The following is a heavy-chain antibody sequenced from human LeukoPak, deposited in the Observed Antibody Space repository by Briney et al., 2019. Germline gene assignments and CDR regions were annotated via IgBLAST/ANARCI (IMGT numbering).Heavy chain of an antibody. CDR3: ARGTGPGYYHY. CDR2: IRSDGSTT. CDR1: GFTFSSYW. V-gene: IGHV3-74*01. J-gene: IGHJ4*02. Sequence: GGSLRLSCAASGFTFSSYWMHWVRQAPGKGLVWVSGIRSDGSTTSYADSVKGRFTISRDNAKNTPYLQMNSLRAEDTAVYYCARGTGPGYYHYWGQGTLVTVSS.